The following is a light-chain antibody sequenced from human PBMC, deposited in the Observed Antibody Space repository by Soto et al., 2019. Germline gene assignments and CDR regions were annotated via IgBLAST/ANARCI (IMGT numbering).Light chain of an antibody. J-gene: IGKJ2*01. Sequence: EIVVTQSPGTLSLSPGERATLSCRASQSVSGSYLAWYQQKPGEAPTLLIYGASIRAPGIPDRFRGSGSGPGSTLTISRLVPEDFAAYYSPPYGRSPLSTSAPGTK. V-gene: IGKV3-20*01. CDR3: PPYGRSPLST. CDR2: GAS. CDR1: QSVSGSY.